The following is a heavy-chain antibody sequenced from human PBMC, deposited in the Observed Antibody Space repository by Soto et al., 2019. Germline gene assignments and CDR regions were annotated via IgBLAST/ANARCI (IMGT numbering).Heavy chain of an antibody. CDR1: GFSLSTSGVG. CDR2: IYWNDDK. V-gene: IGHV2-5*01. J-gene: IGHJ4*02. CDR3: AHRSYYYDSSGYLFDY. Sequence: QITLKESGPTLVKPTQTLTLTCTFSGFSLSTSGVGVGWIRQPPGKALEWLALIYWNDDKRYSPSLKSRLTITKDTSKNQVVLTMTNMDPVDTAKYYCAHRSYYYDSSGYLFDYWGQGTLVTVSS. D-gene: IGHD3-22*01.